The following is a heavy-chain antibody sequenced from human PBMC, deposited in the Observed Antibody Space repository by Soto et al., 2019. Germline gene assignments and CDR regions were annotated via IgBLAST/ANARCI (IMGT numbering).Heavy chain of an antibody. Sequence: PSETLSLTCTVSGGSISSYYWGWIRQPPGKGLEWIGYIYYSGSTNYNPSLKSRVTISVDTSKNQFYLKLSSVTAADTAVYYCARLPFTIFGVVIGAGDYYYYMDVWGKGTTVTVSS. CDR2: IYYSGST. CDR1: GGSISSYY. D-gene: IGHD3-3*01. J-gene: IGHJ6*03. V-gene: IGHV4-59*01. CDR3: ARLPFTIFGVVIGAGDYYYYMDV.